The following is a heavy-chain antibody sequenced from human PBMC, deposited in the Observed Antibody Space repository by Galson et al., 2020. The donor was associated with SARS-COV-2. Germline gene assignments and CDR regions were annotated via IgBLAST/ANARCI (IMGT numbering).Heavy chain of an antibody. Sequence: SVKISCAASGLTFKDYAMHWVRQPPGKGLEWVSGISWNSDDTAYADSVKGRFTISRDNARNSLYLQMNSLRTEDTALYYCAKDSMVRGVTNNWFDPWGQGTLVTVSS. D-gene: IGHD3-10*01. J-gene: IGHJ5*02. CDR2: ISWNSDDT. V-gene: IGHV3-9*01. CDR3: AKDSMVRGVTNNWFDP. CDR1: GLTFKDYA.